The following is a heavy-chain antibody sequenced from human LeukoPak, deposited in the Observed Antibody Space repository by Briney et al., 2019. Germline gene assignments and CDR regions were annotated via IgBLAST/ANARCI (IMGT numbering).Heavy chain of an antibody. J-gene: IGHJ4*02. CDR2: ISGSSRHK. Sequence: GGSLRLSCAASGFTFSSYTMNWVRQAPGKGLEWVSSISGSSRHKYYADSVKGRFTISRDNAKNSLYLQMSSLRAEDTAVYYRARTANFDYWGQGTLVTVSS. CDR3: ARTANFDY. V-gene: IGHV3-21*01. CDR1: GFTFSSYT.